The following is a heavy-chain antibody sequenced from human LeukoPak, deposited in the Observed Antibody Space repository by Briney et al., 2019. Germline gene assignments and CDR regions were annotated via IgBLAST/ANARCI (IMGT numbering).Heavy chain of an antibody. CDR1: GGSFSGYY. V-gene: IGHV4-34*01. Sequence: PSETLSLTCAVYGGSFSGYYWSWIRQPPGTGLEWIGEINHSGSTNYNPSLKSRVTISVDTSKNQFSLKLSSVTAADTAVYYCARHHRRVVPAAFDYWGQGTLVTVSS. D-gene: IGHD2-2*01. CDR2: INHSGST. J-gene: IGHJ4*02. CDR3: ARHHRRVVPAAFDY.